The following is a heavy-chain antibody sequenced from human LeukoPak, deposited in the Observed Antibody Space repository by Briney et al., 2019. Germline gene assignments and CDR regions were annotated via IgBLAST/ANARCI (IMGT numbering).Heavy chain of an antibody. J-gene: IGHJ4*02. CDR3: ARLVGSSWYHEVLFGRDY. CDR1: GGSISSSSYY. D-gene: IGHD6-13*01. CDR2: IHYRGNT. V-gene: IGHV4-39*01. Sequence: SETLSLTCTVSGGSISSSSYYWGWIRQPPGKGLEWIGTIHYRGNTYYNPSLKSRVAIPVDTSKNQFSLKLTSVTAADTAMYYCARLVGSSWYHEVLFGRDYWGQGTLVTVSS.